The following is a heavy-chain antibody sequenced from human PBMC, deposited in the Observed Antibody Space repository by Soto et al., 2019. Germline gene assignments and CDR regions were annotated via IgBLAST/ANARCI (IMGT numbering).Heavy chain of an antibody. V-gene: IGHV1-8*01. CDR2: MNPNSGNT. CDR1: GYTFTSYD. CDR3: ARIYYDILTGRFYDASDI. J-gene: IGHJ3*02. D-gene: IGHD3-9*01. Sequence: ASVKVSCKASGYTFTSYDINWVRQATGQGLEWMGWMNPNSGNTGYAQKFQGRVTMTRNTSISTAYMELSSLRSEDTAVYYCARIYYDILTGRFYDASDIWGQGTMVTVSS.